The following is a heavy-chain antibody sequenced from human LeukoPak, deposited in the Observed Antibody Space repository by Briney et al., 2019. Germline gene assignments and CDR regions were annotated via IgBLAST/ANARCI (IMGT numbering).Heavy chain of an antibody. Sequence: ASVKVSCKASGYTFTNFGFSWVRQAPGQGLEWMGWINPNSGGTNYAQKFQGRVTMTRDTSISTAYMELSRLRSDDTAVYYCARDLNPSWFDPWGQGTLVTVSS. CDR3: ARDLNPSWFDP. V-gene: IGHV1-2*02. CDR1: GYTFTNFG. J-gene: IGHJ5*02. CDR2: INPNSGGT.